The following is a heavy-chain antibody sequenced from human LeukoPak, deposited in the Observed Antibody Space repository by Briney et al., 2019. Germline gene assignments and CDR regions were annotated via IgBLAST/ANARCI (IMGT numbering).Heavy chain of an antibody. D-gene: IGHD3-22*01. CDR3: AREVYYYDSSGSFRGWFDP. V-gene: IGHV3-74*01. CDR2: IDSDGSST. J-gene: IGHJ5*02. CDR1: GFTFSSYW. Sequence: GGSLRLSCAASGFTFSSYWMHWVRQAPGKGLVWVSRIDSDGSSTSYADSVKGRFTISRDNAKNTLYLQMNSLRAEDTAVYYCAREVYYYDSSGSFRGWFDPWGQGTLVTVSS.